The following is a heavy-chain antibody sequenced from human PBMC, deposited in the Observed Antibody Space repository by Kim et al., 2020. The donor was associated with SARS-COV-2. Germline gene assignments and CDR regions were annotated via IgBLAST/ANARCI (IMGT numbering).Heavy chain of an antibody. CDR3: AKAEYYDYGWWSYCFD. Sequence: GGSLRLSCAASGFTFDDYAMHWVRQAPGKGLEWVSGISWNSGSIGYADSVKGRFTISRDNAKNSLYLQMNSLRAEDTALYYCAKAEYYDYGWWSYCFD. J-gene: IGHJ3*01. CDR1: GFTFDDYA. CDR2: ISWNSGSI. V-gene: IGHV3-9*01. D-gene: IGHD3-16*01.